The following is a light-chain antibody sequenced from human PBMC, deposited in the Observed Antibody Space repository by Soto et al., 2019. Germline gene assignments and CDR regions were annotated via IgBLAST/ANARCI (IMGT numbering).Light chain of an antibody. Sequence: EIVLTQSPGTLSLSPGERATLSCRASQSVSSSNLAWYQQKPGQAPSLLIYDASSRATGLPDRFSGSGSGTDFTLTISRLVPEDFAVYFCHQYGSSPPTFGGGTKVEIK. J-gene: IGKJ4*01. V-gene: IGKV3-20*01. CDR1: QSVSSSN. CDR2: DAS. CDR3: HQYGSSPPT.